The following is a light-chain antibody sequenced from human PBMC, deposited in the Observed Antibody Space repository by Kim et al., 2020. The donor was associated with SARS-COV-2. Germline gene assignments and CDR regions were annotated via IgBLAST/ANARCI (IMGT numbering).Light chain of an antibody. CDR1: SLRSYS. CDR2: GKN. J-gene: IGLJ2*01. V-gene: IGLV3-19*01. Sequence: VALGQTVRITGQGDSLRSYSASWFQQKPGQAPVLVIYGKNNRPSGIPDRFSGSSSGNTASLTITGAQAEDEADYYCNSRDSSGVVFGGGTQLTVL. CDR3: NSRDSSGVV.